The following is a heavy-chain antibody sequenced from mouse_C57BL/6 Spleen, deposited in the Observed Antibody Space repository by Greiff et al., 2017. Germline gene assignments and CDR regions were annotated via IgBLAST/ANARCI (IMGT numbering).Heavy chain of an antibody. CDR2: IDPETGGT. CDR3: SYYYGSSYWYFDV. Sequence: VQLVESGAELVRPGASVTLSCKASGYTFTDYEMHWVKQTPVHGLEWIGAIDPETGGTAYNQKFKGKAILTADKSSSTAYMELRSLTSEDSAVYYCSYYYGSSYWYFDVWGTGTTVTVSS. V-gene: IGHV1-15*01. J-gene: IGHJ1*03. D-gene: IGHD1-1*01. CDR1: GYTFTDYE.